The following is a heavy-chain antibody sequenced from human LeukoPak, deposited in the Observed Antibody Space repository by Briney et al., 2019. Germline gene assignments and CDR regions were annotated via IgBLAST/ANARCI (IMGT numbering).Heavy chain of an antibody. J-gene: IGHJ5*02. CDR1: GYTFTSYG. Sequence: ASVKVSCKASGYTFTSYGISWVRQAPGQGLEWMGWISAYNGNTNYAQKLQGRVTMTTDTSTSTAYMELRSLRSEDTAVYYCARAGYNTNWPLRWFDPWGQGTLVTVSS. CDR2: ISAYNGNT. V-gene: IGHV1-18*01. D-gene: IGHD6-13*01. CDR3: ARAGYNTNWPLRWFDP.